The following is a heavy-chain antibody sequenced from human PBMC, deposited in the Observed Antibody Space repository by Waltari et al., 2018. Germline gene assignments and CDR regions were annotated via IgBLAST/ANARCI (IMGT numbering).Heavy chain of an antibody. V-gene: IGHV3-30*02. CDR1: GFTFSSYG. J-gene: IGHJ2*01. Sequence: QVQLVESGGGVVQPGGSLRLSCAASGFTFSSYGMHWVRQAPGKGREWGAFIRYDGSNKYYADSVKGRFTISRDNSKNTLYLQMNSLRAEDTAVYYCAKETAGSWYFDLWGRGTLVTVSS. CDR3: AKETAGSWYFDL. CDR2: IRYDGSNK. D-gene: IGHD6-13*01.